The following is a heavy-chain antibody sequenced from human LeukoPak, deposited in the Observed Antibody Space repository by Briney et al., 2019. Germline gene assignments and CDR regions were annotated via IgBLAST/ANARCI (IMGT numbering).Heavy chain of an antibody. Sequence: GGSLRLSCVASRFTFSNYWMTWVRQAPGKGLERVANINKDGGEKYYMESVKGRFTISRDNAKNSLYLQMNSLRAEDTAVYYCARAVAGTDYYYYMDVWGKGTTVTVSS. V-gene: IGHV3-7*01. D-gene: IGHD6-19*01. CDR1: RFTFSNYW. CDR3: ARAVAGTDYYYYMDV. CDR2: INKDGGEK. J-gene: IGHJ6*03.